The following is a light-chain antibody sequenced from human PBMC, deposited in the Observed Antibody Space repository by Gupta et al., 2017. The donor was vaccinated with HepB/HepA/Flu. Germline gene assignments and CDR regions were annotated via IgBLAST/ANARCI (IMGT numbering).Light chain of an antibody. CDR2: AAS. Sequence: IQLTLSSSFLSASVGDSVSITCRASQGISTDLAWYQHKPGKAPYLLIYAASTLQSGVPSRFSGSGSGTEFTLTISSLQPEDFATYYCQHLNGVTITFGQGTRLEMK. CDR3: QHLNGVTIT. V-gene: IGKV1-9*01. J-gene: IGKJ5*01. CDR1: QGISTD.